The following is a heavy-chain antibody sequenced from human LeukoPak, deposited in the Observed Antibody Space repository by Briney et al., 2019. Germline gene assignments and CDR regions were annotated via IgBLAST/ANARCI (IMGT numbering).Heavy chain of an antibody. CDR2: INPNSGGT. Sequence: ASVKVSCKASGHTFTGYYMHWVRQAPGQGLEWMGWINPNSGGTNYAQKFQGRVTMTRDTSISTAYMELSRLRSDDTAVYYCARGLGAARPRGNWFDPWGQGTLVTASS. V-gene: IGHV1-2*02. J-gene: IGHJ5*02. D-gene: IGHD6-6*01. CDR1: GHTFTGYY. CDR3: ARGLGAARPRGNWFDP.